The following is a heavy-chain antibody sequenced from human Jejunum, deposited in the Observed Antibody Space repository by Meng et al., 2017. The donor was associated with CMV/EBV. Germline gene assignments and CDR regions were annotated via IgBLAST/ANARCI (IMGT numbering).Heavy chain of an antibody. D-gene: IGHD3-10*01. CDR1: GGSISTGGYY. V-gene: IGHV4-31*02. CDR3: ARGVDYYGSGSFFDY. Sequence: GGSISTGGYYWSWIRHHPGKGLEWIGYIYYSGSTYYNPSLKSRVTISVDTSKSQFSLIVSSLTAADTAVYYCARGVDYYGSGSFFDYWGQGTLVTVSS. CDR2: IYYSGST. J-gene: IGHJ4*02.